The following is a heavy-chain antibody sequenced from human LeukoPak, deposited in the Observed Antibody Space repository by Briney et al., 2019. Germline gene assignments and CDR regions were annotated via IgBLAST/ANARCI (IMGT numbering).Heavy chain of an antibody. CDR1: GASINSSIHH. V-gene: IGHV4-39*07. CDR2: INHSGST. D-gene: IGHD6-13*01. CDR3: AIRSSGEQLTHNWFDP. J-gene: IGHJ5*02. Sequence: PSETLSLTCTVSGASINSSIHHWSWIRQPPGKGLEWIGEINHSGSTNYNPSLKSRVTISVDTSKNQFSLKLSSVTAADTAVYYCAIRSSGEQLTHNWFDPWGQGTLVTVSS.